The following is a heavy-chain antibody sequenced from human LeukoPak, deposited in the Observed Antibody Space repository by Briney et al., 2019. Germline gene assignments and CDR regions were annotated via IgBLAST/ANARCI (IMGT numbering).Heavy chain of an antibody. CDR3: ARHSVPSCSSTSCYHYYYYGMDV. J-gene: IGHJ6*02. V-gene: IGHV5-51*01. CDR2: VYPGDSDT. D-gene: IGHD2-2*01. Sequence: GESLKISCKGSGYSFTGSWIGWLRQMPGKGLEWMGIVYPGDSDTRYSPSFQGQVTISADKSINTAYLQWSSLKASDTAMYYCARHSVPSCSSTSCYHYYYYGMDVWGQGTTVTVSS. CDR1: GYSFTGSW.